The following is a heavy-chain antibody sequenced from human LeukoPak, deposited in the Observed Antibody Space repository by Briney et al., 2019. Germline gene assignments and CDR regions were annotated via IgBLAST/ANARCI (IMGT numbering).Heavy chain of an antibody. CDR3: ARATRQWLVRGLDY. J-gene: IGHJ4*02. D-gene: IGHD6-19*01. CDR1: GGSISSYY. Sequence: SETLSLTCNVSGGSISSYYWSWIRQPPGKGLEWIGYIYYSGSTNYNPSLKSRVTISVDTSKNQFSLKLSSVTAADTAVYYCARATRQWLVRGLDYWGQGTLVTVSS. CDR2: IYYSGST. V-gene: IGHV4-59*01.